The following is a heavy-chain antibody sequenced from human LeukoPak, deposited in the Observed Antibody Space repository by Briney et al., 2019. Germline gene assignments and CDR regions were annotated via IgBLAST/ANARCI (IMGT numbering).Heavy chain of an antibody. CDR1: GFTFSSYG. CDR3: AKTNLGYCSSTSCYGNDY. CDR2: ISYGGSNK. Sequence: PGGSLRLSCAASGFTFSSYGMHWVRQAPGKGLEWVAVISYGGSNKYYADSVKGRFTISRDNSKNTLYLQMNSLRAEDTAVYYCAKTNLGYCSSTSCYGNDYWGQGTLVTVSS. J-gene: IGHJ4*02. V-gene: IGHV3-30*18. D-gene: IGHD2-2*01.